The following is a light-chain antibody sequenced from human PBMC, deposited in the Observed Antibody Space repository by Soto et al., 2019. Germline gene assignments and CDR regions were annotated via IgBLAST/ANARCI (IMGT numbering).Light chain of an antibody. CDR3: HQYNNWPSWT. CDR2: IAS. CDR1: HSVSTF. Sequence: VLTQTADTLCLSQGERAGLSCRVSHSVSTFLAWYQQKPGQAPSLLIYIASTRVTGIPARFIGSVSGTEFTLTISSLQSEDSAIYYCHQYNNWPSWTFGQGTKVDIK. J-gene: IGKJ1*01. V-gene: IGKV3-15*01.